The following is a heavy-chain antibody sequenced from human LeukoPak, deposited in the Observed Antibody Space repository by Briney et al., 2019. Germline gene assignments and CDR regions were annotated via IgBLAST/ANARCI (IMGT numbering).Heavy chain of an antibody. J-gene: IGHJ4*02. Sequence: PSQTLSLTCTVSGGSISSYYWSWIRQPPGKGLEWIGYIYYSGSTNYNPSLKSRVTISVDTSKNQFSLKLSSVTAADTAVYYCASGIVATILDYWGQGTLVTVSS. D-gene: IGHD5-12*01. V-gene: IGHV4-59*01. CDR1: GGSISSYY. CDR3: ASGIVATILDY. CDR2: IYYSGST.